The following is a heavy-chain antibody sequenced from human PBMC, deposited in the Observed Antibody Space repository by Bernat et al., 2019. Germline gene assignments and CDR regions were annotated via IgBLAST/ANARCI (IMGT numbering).Heavy chain of an antibody. Sequence: SCAASGFTFSSYGMHWVRQAPGKGLEWVAVISYDGSNKYYADSVKGRFTISRDNSKNTLYLQMNSLRAEDTAVYYCAKDSYCSGGSCYSLDAWGHGTL. J-gene: IGHJ5*01. V-gene: IGHV3-30*18. D-gene: IGHD2-15*01. CDR1: GFTFSSYG. CDR3: AKDSYCSGGSCYSLDA. CDR2: ISYDGSNK.